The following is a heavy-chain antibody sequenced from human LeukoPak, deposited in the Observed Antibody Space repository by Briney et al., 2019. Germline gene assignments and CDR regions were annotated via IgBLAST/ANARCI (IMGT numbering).Heavy chain of an antibody. Sequence: KPGGSLRLSCAASGFTFSDYYMSWIRQAPGKGLEWVSYISSSGSTIYYADSVEGRFTISKDNAKNSLYLQMNSLRAEDTAVYYCASDVAATGWFDPWGQGTLVTVSS. V-gene: IGHV3-11*01. J-gene: IGHJ5*02. D-gene: IGHD2-15*01. CDR3: ASDVAATGWFDP. CDR1: GFTFSDYY. CDR2: ISSSGSTI.